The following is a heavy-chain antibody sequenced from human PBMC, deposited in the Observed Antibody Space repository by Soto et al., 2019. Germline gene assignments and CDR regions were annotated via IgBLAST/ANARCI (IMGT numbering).Heavy chain of an antibody. CDR1: GGSISSYY. V-gene: IGHV4-59*01. Sequence: SETLSLTCTVSGGSISSYYWSWIRQPPGKGLEWIGYIYYSGSTNYNPSLKSRVTISVDTSKNQFSLKLSSVTAADTAVYYCASYNFGVFFDYWGQGTLVPVPS. J-gene: IGHJ4*02. CDR3: ASYNFGVFFDY. D-gene: IGHD3-3*01. CDR2: IYYSGST.